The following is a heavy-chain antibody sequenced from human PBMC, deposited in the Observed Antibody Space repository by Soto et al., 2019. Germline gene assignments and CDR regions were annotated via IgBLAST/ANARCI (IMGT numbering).Heavy chain of an antibody. CDR2: ISDSGGIT. CDR3: AREDPFAAETKEPNFDY. J-gene: IGHJ4*02. D-gene: IGHD4-17*01. V-gene: IGHV3-23*01. CDR1: GFTFSSYA. Sequence: PGGSLRLSCAASGFTFSSYAMNWVRQAPGKGLESVSAISDSGGITYYADSVKGRFTISRDNSKNTLYMQMDSLRAEDTAAYYCAREDPFAAETKEPNFDYWGQGILVTVSS.